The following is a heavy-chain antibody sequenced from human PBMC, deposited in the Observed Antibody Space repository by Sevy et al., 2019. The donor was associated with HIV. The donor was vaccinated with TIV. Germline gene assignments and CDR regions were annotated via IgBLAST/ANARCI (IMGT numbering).Heavy chain of an antibody. CDR1: GGSISSGGYY. V-gene: IGHV4-31*03. J-gene: IGHJ5*02. CDR2: IYYSGST. CDR3: ARDTGGAGRFDP. Sequence: SENLSLTCTVSGGSISSGGYYWSWIRQHPGKGLEWIGYIYYSGSTYYNPSLKSRVTISVDTSKNQFSLKLSSVTAADTAVYYCARDTGGAGRFDPWGHGTLVTVSS. D-gene: IGHD3-16*01.